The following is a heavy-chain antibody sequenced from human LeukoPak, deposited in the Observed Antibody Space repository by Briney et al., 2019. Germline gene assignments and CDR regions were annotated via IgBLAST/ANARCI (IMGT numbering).Heavy chain of an antibody. Sequence: GASVKVSCKASGYTLNAYYMHWVRQAPGQGLEWIGWINPNSGRANYAQKFQGRVNMTRDTSVSAVHLELSGLRSDDTAVYFCARDVYRFLRWNFDSWGQGTLITDSS. CDR2: INPNSGRA. CDR3: ARDVYRFLRWNFDS. V-gene: IGHV1-2*02. CDR1: GYTLNAYY. J-gene: IGHJ5*01. D-gene: IGHD2-21*01.